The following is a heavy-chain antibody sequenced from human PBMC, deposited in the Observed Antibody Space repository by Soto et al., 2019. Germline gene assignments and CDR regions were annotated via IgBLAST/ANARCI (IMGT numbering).Heavy chain of an antibody. Sequence: GGSLRLSCAASGFTFSSYSMNWVRQAPGKGLEWVSYISSSSTIYYADSVKGRFTISRDNTKTSLYLQMNSLRAEDTAVYYCERLGGNTTSFPKRVPWGQGPLVPVS. D-gene: IGHD6-6*01. CDR2: ISSSSTI. CDR1: GFTFSSYS. J-gene: IGHJ5*02. V-gene: IGHV3-48*01. CDR3: ERLGGNTTSFPKRVP.